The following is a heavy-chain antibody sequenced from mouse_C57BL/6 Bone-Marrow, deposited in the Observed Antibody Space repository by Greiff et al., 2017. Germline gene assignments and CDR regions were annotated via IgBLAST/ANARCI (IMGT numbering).Heavy chain of an antibody. CDR1: GYAFSSYW. J-gene: IGHJ1*03. V-gene: IGHV1-80*01. CDR2: IYPGDGDT. CDR3: AREPSIYYGYDRDFDV. Sequence: QVQLQQSGAELVKPGASVKISCKASGYAFSSYWMNWVKQRPGKGLEWIGQIYPGDGDTNYNGKFKGKATLTADKSSSTAYMQLSSLTSEDSAVYFCAREPSIYYGYDRDFDVWGTGTTVTVSS. D-gene: IGHD2-2*01.